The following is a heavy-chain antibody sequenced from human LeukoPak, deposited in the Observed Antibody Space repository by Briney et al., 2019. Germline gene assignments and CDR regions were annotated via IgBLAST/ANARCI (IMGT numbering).Heavy chain of an antibody. V-gene: IGHV3-30*02. CDR1: GFTFSTYG. J-gene: IGHJ6*03. CDR2: VRYDGSDK. CDR3: AKGAGYGDLGYFYYMDV. Sequence: PVGSLRLSCAASGFTFSTYGMHWVRQAPGKGLEWVAFVRYDGSDKYYVDSVKGRFTISRDNSRNTLYLQMNSLRAEDTAVYYCAKGAGYGDLGYFYYMDVWGKGTTVTVSS. D-gene: IGHD4-17*01.